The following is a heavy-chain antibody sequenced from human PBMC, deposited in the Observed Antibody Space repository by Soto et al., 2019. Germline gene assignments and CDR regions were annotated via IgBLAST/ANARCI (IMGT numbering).Heavy chain of an antibody. Sequence: LRLSCAASGFTFSSYGMHWVRQAPGKGLEWVAVISYDGSNKYYADSVKGRFTISRDNSKNTLYLQMNSLRAEDTAVYYCAKVPHREQQLDDYWGQGTLVTVSS. CDR1: GFTFSSYG. CDR3: AKVPHREQQLDDY. CDR2: ISYDGSNK. D-gene: IGHD6-13*01. J-gene: IGHJ4*02. V-gene: IGHV3-30*18.